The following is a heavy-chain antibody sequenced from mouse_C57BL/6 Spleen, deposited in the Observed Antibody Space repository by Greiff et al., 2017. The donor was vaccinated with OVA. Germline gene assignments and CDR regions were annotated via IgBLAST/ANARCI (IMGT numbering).Heavy chain of an antibody. CDR1: GYAFTNYL. CDR3: SRRSSGYPFAY. CDR2: INPGSGGT. V-gene: IGHV1-54*01. J-gene: IGHJ3*01. Sequence: LVESGAELVRPGTSVKVSCKASGYAFTNYLIEWVKQRPGQGLEWIGVINPGSGGTNYNEKFKGKATLTADKSSSTAYMQLSSLTSEDSAVYFCSRRSSGYPFAYWGQGTLVTVSA. D-gene: IGHD3-2*02.